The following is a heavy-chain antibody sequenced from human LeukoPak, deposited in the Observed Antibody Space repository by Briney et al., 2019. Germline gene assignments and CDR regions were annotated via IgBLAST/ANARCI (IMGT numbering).Heavy chain of an antibody. J-gene: IGHJ4*02. CDR2: IYYSGST. V-gene: IGHV4-39*07. CDR1: GGSISSSSYY. Sequence: SETLSLTCTVSGGSISSSSYYWGWIRQPPGKGLEWIGSIYYSGSTYYNPSLKSRVTISVDTSKNQFSLKLSSMTAADTAVYYCARDWRYYGSGSYYYWGQGTLVTVSS. CDR3: ARDWRYYGSGSYYY. D-gene: IGHD3-10*01.